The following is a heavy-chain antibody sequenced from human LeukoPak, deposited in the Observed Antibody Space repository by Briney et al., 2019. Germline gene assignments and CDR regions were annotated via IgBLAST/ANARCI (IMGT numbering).Heavy chain of an antibody. Sequence: GGSLRLSCAASGFTFSHAWMSWVRQAPGKGLEWVGRIKSRPDGETTDYAAPVKGRFTISRDDSKNTLYLQMSSLETEDTAVYHCTTGVRRTTVGNSPPTLDYWGRGTLVTVSS. CDR1: GFTFSHAW. V-gene: IGHV3-15*01. J-gene: IGHJ4*02. D-gene: IGHD1-26*01. CDR3: TTGVRRTTVGNSPPTLDY. CDR2: IKSRPDGETT.